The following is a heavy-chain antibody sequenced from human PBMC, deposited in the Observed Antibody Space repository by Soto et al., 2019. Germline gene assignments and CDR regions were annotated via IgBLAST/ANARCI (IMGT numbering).Heavy chain of an antibody. CDR3: ARDSGSSGYYYCGMDV. Sequence: QVQLQESGPGLVKPSQTLSLTCTVSGGSISSGGYYWSWIRQHPGKGLEWIGYIYYSGSTYYNPSVKSRVTVAVDTSKNQFSLKLSSVTAADTAVYYCARDSGSSGYYYCGMDVWGQGTTVTVSS. V-gene: IGHV4-31*03. D-gene: IGHD1-26*01. CDR1: GGSISSGGYY. CDR2: IYYSGST. J-gene: IGHJ6*02.